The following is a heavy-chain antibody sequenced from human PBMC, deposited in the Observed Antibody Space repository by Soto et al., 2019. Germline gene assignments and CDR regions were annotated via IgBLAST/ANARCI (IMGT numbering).Heavy chain of an antibody. Sequence: ASVKVSCKASGYTFTSYGISWVRQAPGQGLEWMGWISAYNGNTNYAQKLQGRVTMTTDTSTSTAYMELRSLRSDDTAVYYCARVGAIEDSYHYGMDVWGQGTTVTVSS. J-gene: IGHJ6*02. CDR3: ARVGAIEDSYHYGMDV. D-gene: IGHD1-26*01. V-gene: IGHV1-18*01. CDR2: ISAYNGNT. CDR1: GYTFTSYG.